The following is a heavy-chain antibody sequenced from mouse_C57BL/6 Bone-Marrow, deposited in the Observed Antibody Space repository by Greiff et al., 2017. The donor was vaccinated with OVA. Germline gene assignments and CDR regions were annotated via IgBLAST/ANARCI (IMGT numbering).Heavy chain of an antibody. CDR2: ISSGGDYI. CDR3: TRARSTGPHFDY. D-gene: IGHD4-1*02. V-gene: IGHV5-9-1*02. Sequence: EVNVVESGEGLVKPGGSLKLSCAASGFTFSSYAMSWVRQTPEKRLEWVAYISSGGDYIYYADTVKGRFTISRDNARNTLYLQMSSLKSEDTAMYYCTRARSTGPHFDYWGQGTTLTVSS. J-gene: IGHJ2*01. CDR1: GFTFSSYA.